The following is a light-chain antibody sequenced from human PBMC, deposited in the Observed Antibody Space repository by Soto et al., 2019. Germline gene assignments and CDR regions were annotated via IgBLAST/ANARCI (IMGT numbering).Light chain of an antibody. CDR3: QESFFTLGT. V-gene: IGKV1-39*01. J-gene: IGKJ1*01. CDR2: GAS. Sequence: DIQLTQSPSSLSASVGDRVTLTWRASQSISSYLNWYQQKPGKAPKLLIFGASNLHIGVPSRFSGSGYGTEFTLTINNLQREEFATYYCQESFFTLGTFGRGTKVDIK. CDR1: QSISSY.